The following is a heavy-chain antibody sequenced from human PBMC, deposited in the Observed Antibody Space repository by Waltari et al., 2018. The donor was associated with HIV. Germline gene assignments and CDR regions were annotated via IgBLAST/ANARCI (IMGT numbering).Heavy chain of an antibody. CDR2: IRYDGNKR. V-gene: IGHV3-30*02. CDR1: GFTFNSYG. J-gene: IGHJ4*02. D-gene: IGHD3-16*01. Sequence: QVQLVESGGGVVQPGRSLRLACAASGFTFNSYGMHWVRQAQGWGLDCVAIIRYDGNKRYYAYSVKGRFTISRDNSNNTVYLHLNNLRAEDTAMYYCAQDSLNSVYLIDFWGQGTLVTVSS. CDR3: AQDSLNSVYLIDF.